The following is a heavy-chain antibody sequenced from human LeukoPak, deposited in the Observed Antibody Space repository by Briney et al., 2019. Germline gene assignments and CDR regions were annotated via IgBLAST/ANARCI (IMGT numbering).Heavy chain of an antibody. CDR1: GFTFSDYY. J-gene: IGHJ4*02. Sequence: GGSLRLSCAASGFTFSDYYMSWIRQAPGKGLEWVSYISGGSDYTNYADSVKGRFTVSRDDSKNTLYLQMNSLRAEDTAVYYCAKDGGLWVSAHWGDSWGRGTLVTVSS. D-gene: IGHD7-27*01. CDR3: AKDGGLWVSAHWGDS. V-gene: IGHV3-11*05. CDR2: ISGGSDYT.